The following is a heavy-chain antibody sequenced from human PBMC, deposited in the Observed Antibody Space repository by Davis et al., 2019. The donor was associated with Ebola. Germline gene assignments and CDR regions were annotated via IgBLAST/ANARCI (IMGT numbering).Heavy chain of an antibody. CDR2: ISGSGGST. V-gene: IGHV3-23*01. CDR1: GFTVSSYA. D-gene: IGHD6-13*01. Sequence: GESLKISCAASGFTVSSYAMSWVRQAPGKGLEWVSAISGSGGSTYYADSVKGRFTISRDNSKNTLYLQMNSLRAEDTAVYYCARFIAAAARGWLDPWGQGTLVTVSS. CDR3: ARFIAAAARGWLDP. J-gene: IGHJ5*02.